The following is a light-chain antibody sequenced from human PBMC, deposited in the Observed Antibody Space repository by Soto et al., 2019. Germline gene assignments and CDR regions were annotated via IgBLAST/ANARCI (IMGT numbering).Light chain of an antibody. V-gene: IGLV4-69*01. CDR2: VNSDGSH. Sequence: QSVLTQSPSASASLGASVKLTCTLNSGHSNYAIAWPQQQPEKGPRYLMKVNSDGSHNKGDGIPDRFSGSSSGAERYLTISSFQSEDEADYFCQTWGNGIHVFGTGTKLTVL. CDR1: SGHSNYA. J-gene: IGLJ1*01. CDR3: QTWGNGIHV.